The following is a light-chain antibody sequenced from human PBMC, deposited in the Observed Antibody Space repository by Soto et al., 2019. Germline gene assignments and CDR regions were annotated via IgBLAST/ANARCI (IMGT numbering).Light chain of an antibody. CDR3: QQYNTYSRT. CDR2: DAS. CDR1: QSISTW. J-gene: IGKJ1*01. V-gene: IGKV1-5*01. Sequence: DIQMTQSPSTLSASVGDRVTITCRATQSISTWLAWYQQKPGKAPRLLIFDASRLESGVPSRFSGSGSGTEFTLTINRLQPDDFATYFCQQYNTYSRTFGQRTKVDIK.